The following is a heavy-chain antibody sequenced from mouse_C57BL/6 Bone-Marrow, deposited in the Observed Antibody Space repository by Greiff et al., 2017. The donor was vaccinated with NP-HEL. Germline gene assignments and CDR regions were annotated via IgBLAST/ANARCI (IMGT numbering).Heavy chain of an antibody. V-gene: IGHV1-19*01. CDR2: INPYNGGT. D-gene: IGHD4-1*02. CDR1: GYTFTDYY. Sequence: EVKLMESGPVLVKPGASVKMSCKASGYTFTDYYMNWVKQSHGKSLEWIGVINPYNGGTSYKQKFKGKATLTVDKSSSTAYMELNSLTSEDSAVYYCARSPTGTVDYWGQGTTLTVSS. J-gene: IGHJ2*01. CDR3: ARSPTGTVDY.